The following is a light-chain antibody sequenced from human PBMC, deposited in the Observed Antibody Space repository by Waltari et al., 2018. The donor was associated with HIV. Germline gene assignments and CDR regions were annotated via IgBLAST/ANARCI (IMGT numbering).Light chain of an antibody. CDR2: EVS. Sequence: QSALTQPPSASGSPGQSVTISCTGTSSDVGGYNYVSWYQQHPGKAPKLMIYEVSKRPAGVPDRFSGSKSGNTSSLTVSGLQAEDEADYYCSSCAGSNNGVFGGGTKLTVL. CDR3: SSCAGSNNGV. V-gene: IGLV2-8*01. CDR1: SSDVGGYNY. J-gene: IGLJ3*02.